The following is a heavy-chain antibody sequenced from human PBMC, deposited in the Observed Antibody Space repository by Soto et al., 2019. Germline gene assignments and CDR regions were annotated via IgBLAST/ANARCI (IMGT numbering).Heavy chain of an antibody. J-gene: IGHJ4*02. V-gene: IGHV3-9*01. CDR2: ISWNSGSI. CDR1: GFTFDDYA. Sequence: GGSLRLSCAASGFTFDDYAMHWVRQAPGKGLEWVSGISWNSGSIGYADSVKGRFTISRDNAKNSLYLQMNSLRAEDTALYYCAKDIACSGGSCYRSFDYWGQGTLVTVSS. CDR3: AKDIACSGGSCYRSFDY. D-gene: IGHD2-15*01.